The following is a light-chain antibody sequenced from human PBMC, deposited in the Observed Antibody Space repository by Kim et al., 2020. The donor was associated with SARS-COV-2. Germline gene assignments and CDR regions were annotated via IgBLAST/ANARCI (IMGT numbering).Light chain of an antibody. V-gene: IGKV1-5*01. J-gene: IGKJ1*01. CDR3: QQYDSVWT. Sequence: LSASVGDSVTITCRASQNINKRLAWYQHHPGQAPKVLIYDSSTLENGVPSRFSASGSGTDFTLTISSLQPDDSATYYCQQYDSVWTFGQGTKLEI. CDR2: DSS. CDR1: QNINKR.